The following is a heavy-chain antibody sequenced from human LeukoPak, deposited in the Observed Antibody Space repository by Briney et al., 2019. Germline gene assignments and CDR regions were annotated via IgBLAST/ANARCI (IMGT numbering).Heavy chain of an antibody. CDR2: INHSGST. Sequence: PSETLSLTCAVYGGSFSGYYWSWIRQPPGKGLEWIGAINHSGSTNYNPSLKSRVTISVDTSKNQFSLKLSSVTAADTAVYYCARGRVRRITIFGSYYYMDVWGKGTTVTVSS. D-gene: IGHD3-3*01. J-gene: IGHJ6*03. CDR3: ARGRVRRITIFGSYYYMDV. CDR1: GGSFSGYY. V-gene: IGHV4-34*01.